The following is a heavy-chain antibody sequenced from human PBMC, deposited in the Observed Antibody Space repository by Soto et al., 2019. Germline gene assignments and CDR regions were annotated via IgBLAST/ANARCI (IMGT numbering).Heavy chain of an antibody. D-gene: IGHD3-9*01. CDR2: ISGGGGGT. Sequence: GGSLRLSCAASGFTFNNYAMTWVRQAPGKGLEWVAAISGGGGGTYYADPVKGRFTISRDNSKNTLHLQMNNLRAEDTAIYYCVKDKKYDILSAWDALDIWGHGTLVTVSS. CDR3: VKDKKYDILSAWDALDI. J-gene: IGHJ3*02. V-gene: IGHV3-23*01. CDR1: GFTFNNYA.